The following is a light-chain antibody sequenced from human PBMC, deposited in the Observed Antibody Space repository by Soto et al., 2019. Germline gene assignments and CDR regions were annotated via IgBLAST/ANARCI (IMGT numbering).Light chain of an antibody. V-gene: IGKV3-11*01. CDR3: KQRRSGPPWP. CDR2: DAS. J-gene: IGKJ1*01. Sequence: EIVLTQSPATLSLSPGERATLSCRASQSVSSYLAWYQQKPGQAPRLLIYDASNRATGIPARFSGSGSGTDFTLTNSSLEPEAFVVYYCKQRRSGPPWPFGQATNVQF. CDR1: QSVSSY.